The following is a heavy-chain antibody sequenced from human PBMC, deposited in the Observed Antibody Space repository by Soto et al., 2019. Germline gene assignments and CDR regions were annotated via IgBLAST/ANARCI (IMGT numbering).Heavy chain of an antibody. D-gene: IGHD1-7*01. Sequence: PSETLSLTCTVSGGSISSSSYYWGWIRQPPGKGLEWIGSIYYSGSTYYNPSLKSRVTISVDTSKNQFSLKLSSVTAADTFVYYCARLGRGNLRNWFDPWGQGTLVTVSS. CDR3: ARLGRGNLRNWFDP. V-gene: IGHV4-39*01. CDR2: IYYSGST. J-gene: IGHJ5*02. CDR1: GGSISSSSYY.